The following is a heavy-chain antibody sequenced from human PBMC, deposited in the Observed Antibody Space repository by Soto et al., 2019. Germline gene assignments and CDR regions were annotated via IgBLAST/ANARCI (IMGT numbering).Heavy chain of an antibody. V-gene: IGHV3-74*01. Sequence: LRLSCAASGFTFSSYWMHWVRQAPGKGLVWVSRINSDGSSTSYADSVKGRFTISRDNAKNTLYLQMNSLRAEDTAVYYCARDGRYCSSTSCYVGYYYYGMDVWGQGTTVTVSS. J-gene: IGHJ6*02. D-gene: IGHD2-2*01. CDR2: INSDGSST. CDR3: ARDGRYCSSTSCYVGYYYYGMDV. CDR1: GFTFSSYW.